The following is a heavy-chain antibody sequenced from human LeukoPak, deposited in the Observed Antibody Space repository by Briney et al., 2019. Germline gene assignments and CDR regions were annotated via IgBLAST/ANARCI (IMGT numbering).Heavy chain of an antibody. V-gene: IGHV1-69*04. D-gene: IGHD6-13*01. J-gene: IGHJ5*02. CDR3: ARVPSYSSSWSRVWFDP. CDR1: GGTFSSYA. CDR2: IIPILGIA. Sequence: GASVKVSCKASGGTFSSYAISWVRQAPGQGLEWMGRIIPILGIANYAQKFQGRVTITADKSTSTAYMELSSLRSEDTAVYYCARVPSYSSSWSRVWFDPWGQGTLVTVSS.